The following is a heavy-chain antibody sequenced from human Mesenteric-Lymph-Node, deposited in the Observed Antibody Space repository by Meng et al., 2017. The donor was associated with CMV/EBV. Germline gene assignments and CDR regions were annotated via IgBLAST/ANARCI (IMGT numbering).Heavy chain of an antibody. Sequence: GESLKISCAASGFTFNNYGMHWVRQAPGKGLEWVTFIRYDGSNKYYADSVKGRFTISRDNSKNTLYLQMNSLRAEDTAVYYCAPTAGAVAGIDYWGQGTLVTVSS. V-gene: IGHV3-30*02. CDR1: GFTFNNYG. CDR2: IRYDGSNK. J-gene: IGHJ4*02. D-gene: IGHD6-19*01. CDR3: APTAGAVAGIDY.